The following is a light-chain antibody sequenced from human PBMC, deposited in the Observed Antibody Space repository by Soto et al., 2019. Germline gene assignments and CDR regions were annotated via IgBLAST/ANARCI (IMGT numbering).Light chain of an antibody. V-gene: IGLV1-40*01. CDR1: SSNIGAGYD. J-gene: IGLJ1*01. CDR2: GNS. Sequence: QSVLTQPPSVSGAPGQRVTISGTGSSSNIGAGYDVHWYQQLPGTAPKLLIYGNSNRPSGVPDRFSGSKSGTSASLAITGLQAEDEADYYCQSYDSSLSALYVFGTGTKVTV. CDR3: QSYDSSLSALYV.